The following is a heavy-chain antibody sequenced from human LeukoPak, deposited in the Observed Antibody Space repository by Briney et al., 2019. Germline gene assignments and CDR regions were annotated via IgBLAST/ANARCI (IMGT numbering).Heavy chain of an antibody. CDR3: AIVVPAATVFDY. D-gene: IGHD2-2*01. CDR2: INPNSGGT. CDR1: GYTFTGYY. J-gene: IGHJ4*02. Sequence: ASVKVSCKASGYTFTGYYMHWVRQAPGQGLEWMGWINPNSGGTNYAQKFQGRVTMTRDTSISTAYMELSRLRSDDTAVYYCAIVVPAATVFDYWGQGTLVTFSS. V-gene: IGHV1-2*02.